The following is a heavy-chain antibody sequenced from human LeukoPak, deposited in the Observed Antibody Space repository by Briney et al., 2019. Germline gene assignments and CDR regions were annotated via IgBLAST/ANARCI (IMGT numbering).Heavy chain of an antibody. J-gene: IGHJ6*03. V-gene: IGHV3-66*01. Sequence: GGSLRLSCAASGFTVSSNYMSWVRQAPGKGLEWVSVIYSGGSTYYADSVKGRFTISRDNSKNTLYLQMNSLRAEDTAVYYCARAIYSSSWYSGYYYMDVWGKGTTVTISS. D-gene: IGHD6-13*01. CDR2: IYSGGST. CDR1: GFTVSSNY. CDR3: ARAIYSSSWYSGYYYMDV.